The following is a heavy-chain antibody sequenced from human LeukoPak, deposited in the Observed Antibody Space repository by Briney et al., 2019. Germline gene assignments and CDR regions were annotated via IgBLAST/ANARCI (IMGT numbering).Heavy chain of an antibody. CDR3: ARTRRYSIVGFVDY. CDR2: IYDGGNT. CDR1: EITVSRNH. J-gene: IGHJ4*02. D-gene: IGHD1-26*01. V-gene: IGHV3-53*04. Sequence: GGSLRLSCEISEITVSRNHLSWVRQAPGKGLEWVSIIYDGGNTDYADSVKGRFTISRHDSKNLLYLDMNNLRPEDTAIYYCARTRRYSIVGFVDYWGQGILVTVSS.